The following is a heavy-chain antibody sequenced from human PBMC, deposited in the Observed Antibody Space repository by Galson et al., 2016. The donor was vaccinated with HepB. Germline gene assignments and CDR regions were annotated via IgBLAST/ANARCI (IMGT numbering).Heavy chain of an antibody. CDR3: AKDLGVGIWFSPYDC. V-gene: IGHV3-23*01. J-gene: IGHJ4*02. CDR1: GFTFRNYP. CDR2: ISGNGDST. Sequence: SLRLSCAASGFTFRNYPMSWVRQAPGKGLEWVSVISGNGDSTYYTDSVKGRFTISRDNSKNTLYLQMDSLGADDTAVYYCAKDLGVGIWFSPYDCWGQGTLVTVSS. D-gene: IGHD3-10*01.